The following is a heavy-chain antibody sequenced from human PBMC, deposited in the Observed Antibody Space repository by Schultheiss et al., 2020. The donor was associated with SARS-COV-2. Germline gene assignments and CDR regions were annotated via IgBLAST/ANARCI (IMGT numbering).Heavy chain of an antibody. V-gene: IGHV4-34*01. CDR2: INHSGST. Sequence: SETLSLTCAVYGGSFSGYYWSWIRQPPGKGLEWIGEINHSGSTNYNPSLKSRVTISVDTSKNQFSLKLSSVTAADTAVYYCERVAVGCSSTSCYFEYYYYGMDVWGQGTTVTVSS. CDR3: ERVAVGCSSTSCYFEYYYYGMDV. D-gene: IGHD2-2*01. CDR1: GGSFSGYY. J-gene: IGHJ6*02.